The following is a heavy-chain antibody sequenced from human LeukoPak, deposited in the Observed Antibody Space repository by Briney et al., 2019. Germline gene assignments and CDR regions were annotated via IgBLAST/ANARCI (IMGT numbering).Heavy chain of an antibody. D-gene: IGHD1-26*01. CDR1: GFTFSNYA. CDR2: ITGSGGGT. CDR3: VKCGDY. V-gene: IGHV3-23*01. J-gene: IGHJ4*02. Sequence: GASLRLSCAASGFTFSNYAMSWGRQAPRKGLQWVSAITGSGGGTYYADSVKGRFTISRENFKNTLYLQVNRLRAEDTAVYHCVKCGDYWGQGTLVTVSS.